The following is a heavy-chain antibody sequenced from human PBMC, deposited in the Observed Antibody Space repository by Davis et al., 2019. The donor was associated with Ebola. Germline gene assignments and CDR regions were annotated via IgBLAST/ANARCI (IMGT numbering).Heavy chain of an antibody. J-gene: IGHJ4*02. CDR1: GGSISSYY. V-gene: IGHV4-59*01. D-gene: IGHD2-15*01. CDR2: IYYSGST. Sequence: SETLSLTCTVSGGSISSYYWSWIRQPPGKGLEWIGYIYYSGSTNYNPSLKSRVTISVDTSKNQFSLKLSSVTAADTAVYYCARAARGGSPDYWGQGTLVTVSS. CDR3: ARAARGGSPDY.